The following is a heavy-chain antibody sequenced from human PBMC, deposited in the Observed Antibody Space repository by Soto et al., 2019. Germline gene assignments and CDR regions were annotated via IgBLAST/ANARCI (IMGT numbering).Heavy chain of an antibody. J-gene: IGHJ5*01. CDR3: ARVRQGCSANNCYFDP. CDR1: GGSVRAPDW. Sequence: SETLFLTCTLSGGSVRAPDWWNWVRQSPDKGLEWIAEVHISGHSNYNPSLRSRVSVSIDSSKNQFYLNLNSVTAADTAIYYCARVRQGCSANNCYFDPWGQGTQVTSPQ. CDR2: VHISGHS. D-gene: IGHD1-1*01. V-gene: IGHV4-4*02.